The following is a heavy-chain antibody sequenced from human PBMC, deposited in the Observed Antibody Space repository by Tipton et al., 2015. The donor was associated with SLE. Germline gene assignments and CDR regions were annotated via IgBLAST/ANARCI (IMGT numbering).Heavy chain of an antibody. CDR1: GGSFSGYY. CDR3: ARVDVVTVFYFDS. CDR2: IYYSGST. V-gene: IGHV4-30-4*01. Sequence: TLSLTCAVYGGSFSGYYWSWIRQPPGKGLEWIGYIYYSGSTYYNPSLKSRLTISRDTSKNQFSLKLSSVTAADTAVYFCARVDVVTVFYFDSWGQGTLVTVSS. D-gene: IGHD5-12*01. J-gene: IGHJ4*02.